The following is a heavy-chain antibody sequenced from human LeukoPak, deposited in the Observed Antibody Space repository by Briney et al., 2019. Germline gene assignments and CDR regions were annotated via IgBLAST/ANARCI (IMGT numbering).Heavy chain of an antibody. Sequence: PSETLSLTCTVSGGSISSYYWSWIRQPPGKGLEGIGYIYYSGSTNYNPSLKSRVTISVDTSKNQFSLKLSSVTAADTAVYYCARDVLGLVVVPAAPYYYYYMDVWGKGTKVTVSS. D-gene: IGHD2-2*01. CDR3: ARDVLGLVVVPAAPYYYYYMDV. CDR1: GGSISSYY. CDR2: IYYSGST. V-gene: IGHV4-59*01. J-gene: IGHJ6*03.